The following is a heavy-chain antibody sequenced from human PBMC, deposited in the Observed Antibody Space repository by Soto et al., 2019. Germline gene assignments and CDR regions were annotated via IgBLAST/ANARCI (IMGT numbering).Heavy chain of an antibody. Sequence: QLQESGPGLVKPSETLSLTCSVSGDSINSDKYYWGWIRQPPGKGLEWIGCIYYRGNTYYNPSPQSRVTISLVNSKTQFPRRLNSLTAAASAVYFCARLEVLATITNYFDFWAQVAQVTVSS. J-gene: IGHJ4*02. D-gene: IGHD5-12*01. CDR3: ARLEVLATITNYFDF. CDR2: IYYRGNT. V-gene: IGHV4-39*01. CDR1: GDSINSDKYY.